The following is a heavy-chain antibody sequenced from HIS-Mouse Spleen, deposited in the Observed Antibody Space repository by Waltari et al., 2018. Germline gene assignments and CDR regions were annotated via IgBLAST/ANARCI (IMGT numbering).Heavy chain of an antibody. CDR1: GCSISSRRYS. D-gene: IGHD3-3*01. J-gene: IGHJ3*02. Sequence: QLQLQESGPGLVKPSETLSLPCPVSGCSISSRRYSWGWIRQPPGKGLEWIGSIYYSGSTYYNPSLKSRVTISVDTSKNQFSLKLSSVTAADTAVYYCARAPTGFLEWFDAFDIWGQGTMVTVSS. V-gene: IGHV4-39*07. CDR3: ARAPTGFLEWFDAFDI. CDR2: IYYSGST.